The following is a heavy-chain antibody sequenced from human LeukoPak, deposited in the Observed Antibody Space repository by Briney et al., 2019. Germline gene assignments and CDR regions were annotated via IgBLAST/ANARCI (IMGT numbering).Heavy chain of an antibody. D-gene: IGHD6-6*01. Sequence: SETLSLTCAVYGGSFSGYYWSWIRQPPGKGLEWIGEINHSGSTNYNPSLKSRVTISVDTSKNQFSLKLSSVTAAETAVYYCANTPIAAREENYYYYGMDVWGQGTTVTVSS. J-gene: IGHJ6*02. V-gene: IGHV4-34*01. CDR1: GGSFSGYY. CDR3: ANTPIAAREENYYYYGMDV. CDR2: INHSGST.